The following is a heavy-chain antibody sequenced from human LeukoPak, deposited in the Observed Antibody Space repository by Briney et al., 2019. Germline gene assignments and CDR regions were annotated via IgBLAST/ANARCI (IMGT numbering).Heavy chain of an antibody. V-gene: IGHV3-23*01. CDR1: GFTFNNYA. D-gene: IGHD7-27*01. J-gene: IGHJ4*02. Sequence: QSWGSLRLSCAASGFTFNNYAMSWVRQAPGKGLEWVSSISGSGASTYYADSLRGRFIISRDNSKNTLYLQMNSLRAEDTAVYYCAKGDKFHWGSHFDYWGQGTLVTVSS. CDR3: AKGDKFHWGSHFDY. CDR2: ISGSGAST.